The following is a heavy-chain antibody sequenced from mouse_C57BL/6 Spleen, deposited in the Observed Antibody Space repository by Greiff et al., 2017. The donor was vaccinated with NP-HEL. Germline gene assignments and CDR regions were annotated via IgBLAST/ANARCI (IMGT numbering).Heavy chain of an antibody. CDR3: ARCLGANYYAMDY. CDR1: GFSLTSYA. V-gene: IGHV2-9-1*01. Sequence: VKLQQSGPGLVAPSQSLSITCTVSGFSLTSYAISWVRQPPGKGLEWLGVIWTGGGTNYNSALKSRLSISKDNSKSQVFLKMNSLQTDDTARYYCARCLGANYYAMDYWGQGTSVTVSS. J-gene: IGHJ4*01. D-gene: IGHD4-1*01. CDR2: IWTGGGT.